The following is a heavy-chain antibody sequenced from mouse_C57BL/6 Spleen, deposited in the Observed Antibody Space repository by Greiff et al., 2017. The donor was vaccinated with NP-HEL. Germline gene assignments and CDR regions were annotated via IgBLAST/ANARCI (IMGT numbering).Heavy chain of an antibody. J-gene: IGHJ3*01. V-gene: IGHV1-75*01. CDR3: ARSHILGDFGYAD. CDR2: IFPGSGST. Sequence: VQLQESGPELVKPGASVKISCKASGYTFTDYYINWVKQRPGQGLEWIGWIFPGSGSTYYNEKFKGKATLTVDKSSSTAYMLLSSLTSEDSAVYFCARSHILGDFGYADWGQGTLVTVSA. D-gene: IGHD2-13*01. CDR1: GYTFTDYY.